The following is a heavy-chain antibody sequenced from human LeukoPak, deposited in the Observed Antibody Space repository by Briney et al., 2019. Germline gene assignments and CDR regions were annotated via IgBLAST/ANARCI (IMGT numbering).Heavy chain of an antibody. CDR3: ARDLRSGWYDAFDI. V-gene: IGHV4-59*01. D-gene: IGHD6-19*01. Sequence: SETLSPTCTVSGGSISSYYWSWIRQPPGNGLEWIGYIYYSGSTNYNPSLKSRVTISVDTSKNQFSLKLSSVTAADTAVYYCARDLRSGWYDAFDIWGQGTMVTVSS. J-gene: IGHJ3*02. CDR2: IYYSGST. CDR1: GGSISSYY.